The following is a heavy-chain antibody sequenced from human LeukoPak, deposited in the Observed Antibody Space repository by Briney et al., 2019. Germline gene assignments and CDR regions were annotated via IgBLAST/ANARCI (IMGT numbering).Heavy chain of an antibody. CDR1: GFTFSSYA. J-gene: IGHJ3*02. Sequence: GGSLRLSCAASGFTFSSYAMSWVRQAPGKGLEWVSAISGSGGSTYYADSVKGRFTISRDNSKNTLYLQMNSLRAEDTAVYYCARHDIAVAGTEGAFDIWGPGTMVTVSS. CDR3: ARHDIAVAGTEGAFDI. D-gene: IGHD6-19*01. CDR2: ISGSGGST. V-gene: IGHV3-23*01.